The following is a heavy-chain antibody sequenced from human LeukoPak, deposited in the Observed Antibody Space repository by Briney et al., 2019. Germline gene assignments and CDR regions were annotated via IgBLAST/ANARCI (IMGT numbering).Heavy chain of an antibody. Sequence: SETLSLTCTVSGGSISSGSYYWGWIRQPPGKGLEWIGSIYYSGSTYYNPSLKSRVTISVDTSKNQFSLKLSSVTAADTAVYYCARVYGYSYKFDYWGQGTLVTVSS. CDR2: IYYSGST. CDR1: GGSISSGSYY. V-gene: IGHV4-39*07. J-gene: IGHJ4*02. D-gene: IGHD5-18*01. CDR3: ARVYGYSYKFDY.